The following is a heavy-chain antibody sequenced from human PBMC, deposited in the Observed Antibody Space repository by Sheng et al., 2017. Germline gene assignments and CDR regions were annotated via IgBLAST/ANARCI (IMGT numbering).Heavy chain of an antibody. Sequence: QVQLQESGPRLVGPSETLSLTCAVSGTPSAVVSTGAGSGRPPRGDWNGLAVYTLVATPTTTRRLTDRVSMCSTRPRTNFSLALTSVTAADTATYYCARLVHSNYADFWGQGILVTVSS. CDR3: ARLVHSNYADF. V-gene: IGHV4-38-2*01. CDR2: YTLVATP. D-gene: IGHD2-2*01. J-gene: IGHJ4*02. CDR1: GTPSAVVST.